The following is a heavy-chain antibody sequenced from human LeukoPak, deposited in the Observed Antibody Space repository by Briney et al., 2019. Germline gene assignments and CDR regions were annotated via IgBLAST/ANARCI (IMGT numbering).Heavy chain of an antibody. V-gene: IGHV4-31*03. Sequence: SETLSLTCTVSGGSISSGGYYWSWIRQHPGKGLEWIGYIYYSGSTYYNPSLKSRVTISADTSKNQFSLKLSSVTAADTAVYYCARFPFGGVIEVGYFDYWGQGTLVTVSS. D-gene: IGHD3-16*02. CDR1: GGSISSGGYY. J-gene: IGHJ4*02. CDR3: ARFPFGGVIEVGYFDY. CDR2: IYYSGST.